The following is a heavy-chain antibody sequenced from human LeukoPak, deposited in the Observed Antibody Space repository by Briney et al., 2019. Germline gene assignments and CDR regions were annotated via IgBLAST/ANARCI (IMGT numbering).Heavy chain of an antibody. V-gene: IGHV4-39*07. D-gene: IGHD4-17*01. CDR2: INSRGGT. Sequence: PSETLSLTCTVSGGSTSSSRSYFWVWIRQPPGKGLEWIGSINSRGGTYYNPSLKSRVTISVDTSKNQFSLKLSSVTAADTAVYYCARFHGGDSGMDVWGQGTTGNGS. J-gene: IGHJ6*02. CDR3: ARFHGGDSGMDV. CDR1: GGSTSSSRSYF.